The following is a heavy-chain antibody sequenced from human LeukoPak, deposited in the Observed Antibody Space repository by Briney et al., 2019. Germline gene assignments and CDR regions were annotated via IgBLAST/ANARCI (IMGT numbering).Heavy chain of an antibody. CDR3: ARGVRYCSSTSCYCRAFDI. D-gene: IGHD2-2*01. J-gene: IGHJ3*02. CDR1: GFTFSSYA. V-gene: IGHV3-30-3*01. Sequence: PGGSLRLSCAASGFTFSSYAMHWVRQAPGKGLEWVAVISYDGSNKYYADSVKGRFTISRDNSKNTLYLQMNSLRAEDTAVYYCARGVRYCSSTSCYCRAFDIWGQGTMVTVSS. CDR2: ISYDGSNK.